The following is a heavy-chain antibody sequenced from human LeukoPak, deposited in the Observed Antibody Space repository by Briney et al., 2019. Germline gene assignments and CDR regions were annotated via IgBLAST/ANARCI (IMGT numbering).Heavy chain of an antibody. CDR3: ARVDDFWSGYAFDY. D-gene: IGHD3-3*01. CDR1: GGSISGYY. CDR2: IYYSGST. Sequence: SETLSLTCTVSGGSISGYYWSWIRQPPGKGLEWIGYIYYSGSTNYNPSLKRRVTISVDTSKNQFSLKLSSVTAADTAVYYCARVDDFWSGYAFDYGGQGTLVTVS. V-gene: IGHV4-59*01. J-gene: IGHJ4*02.